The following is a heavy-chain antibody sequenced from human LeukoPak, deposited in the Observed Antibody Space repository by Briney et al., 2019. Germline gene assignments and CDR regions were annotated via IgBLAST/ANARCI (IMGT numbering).Heavy chain of an antibody. Sequence: SQTLSLTCAISGDSVSSNTVAWHWIRQSPSRGLEWLGRTYYRSKWYNDYAVSVKSRITINADTSRNQFSLQLNSVTPEDTAVYYCARDRTMGDAFDIWGQGTMVTVFS. CDR1: GDSVSSNTVA. V-gene: IGHV6-1*01. CDR3: ARDRTMGDAFDI. J-gene: IGHJ3*02. D-gene: IGHD1-1*01. CDR2: TYYRSKWYN.